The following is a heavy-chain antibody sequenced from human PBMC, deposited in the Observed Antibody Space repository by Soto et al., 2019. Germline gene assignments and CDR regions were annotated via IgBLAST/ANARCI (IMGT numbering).Heavy chain of an antibody. Sequence: GSLRLSCAASGFTFSSYSMNWVRQAPGKGLEWVSYISSSSSTIYYADSVKGRFTISRDNAKNSLYLQMNSLRDEDTAVYYCARSYSGYAFGTFDYWGQGTLVTVSS. D-gene: IGHD5-12*01. V-gene: IGHV3-48*02. J-gene: IGHJ4*02. CDR3: ARSYSGYAFGTFDY. CDR2: ISSSSSTI. CDR1: GFTFSSYS.